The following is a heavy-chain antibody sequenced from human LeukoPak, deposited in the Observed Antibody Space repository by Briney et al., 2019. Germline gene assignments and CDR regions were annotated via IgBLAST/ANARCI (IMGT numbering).Heavy chain of an antibody. V-gene: IGHV4-59*01. CDR1: GGSISNYY. CDR3: ARATTGYRYEFKH. J-gene: IGHJ1*01. D-gene: IGHD5-18*01. CDR2: IYYSGST. Sequence: PSETLSLTCTVSGGSISNYYWSWIRQPPGKGLEWIGYIYYSGSTNYNPSLKSRVTISVDTSKTQFSLKLSSVTAADTAVYYCARATTGYRYEFKHWGQGTLVTVSS.